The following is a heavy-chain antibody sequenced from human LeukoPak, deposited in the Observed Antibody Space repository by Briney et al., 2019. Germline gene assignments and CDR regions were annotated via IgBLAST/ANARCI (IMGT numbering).Heavy chain of an antibody. Sequence: ASETLSLTCTVSGGSISSYYWSWIRQPPGKGLEWMGYIYYSGSTNYNPSLKSRVTISVDTSKNQFSLKLSSVTAADTAVYYCARGTHYDILTGLIPTGGWFDPWGQGTLVTVSS. D-gene: IGHD3-9*01. CDR2: IYYSGST. CDR1: GGSISSYY. CDR3: ARGTHYDILTGLIPTGGWFDP. V-gene: IGHV4-59*01. J-gene: IGHJ5*02.